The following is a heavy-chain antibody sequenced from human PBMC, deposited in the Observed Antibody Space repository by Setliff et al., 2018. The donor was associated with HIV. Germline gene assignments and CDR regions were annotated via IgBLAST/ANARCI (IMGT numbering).Heavy chain of an antibody. J-gene: IGHJ4*02. CDR1: GFTFSTYG. V-gene: IGHV3-30*02. CDR3: AKCGGVTCYSASWYFDY. D-gene: IGHD2-15*01. CDR2: IRYDGSNQ. Sequence: PGGSLRLSCAASGFTFSTYGMQWVRQAPGKGLEWVAFIRYDGSNQYYADSVKGRFTISRDNSKNTLYLQMNSLRAEDTAVCYCAKCGGVTCYSASWYFDYWGQGTLVTVSS.